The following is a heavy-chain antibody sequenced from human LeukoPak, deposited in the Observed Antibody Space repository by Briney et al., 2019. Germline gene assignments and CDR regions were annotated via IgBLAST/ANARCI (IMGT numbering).Heavy chain of an antibody. V-gene: IGHV4-34*01. Sequence: SETLSLTWAVYGGSFSGYYWSWIRQPPGKGREWIGEINHSVSTNYNPSLKSRVTISVDTSKNQCSLKLTSVTAADTAVYYCAALGEYYDSSGYYYNWGQGTLVTVSS. CDR3: AALGEYYDSSGYYYN. CDR1: GGSFSGYY. D-gene: IGHD3-22*01. CDR2: INHSVST. J-gene: IGHJ4*02.